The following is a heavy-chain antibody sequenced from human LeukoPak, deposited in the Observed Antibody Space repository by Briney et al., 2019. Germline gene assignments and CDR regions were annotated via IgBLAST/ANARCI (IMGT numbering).Heavy chain of an antibody. CDR2: IYYSGGT. D-gene: IGHD2-15*01. Sequence: SETLSLTCTVSGGSISSYYWSWIRQPPGKGLEWIGYIYYSGGTNYNPSLKSRVTISVDTSKNQFSLKLSSVTAADTAVYYCASAYCSGGSCYSEDDYYYGMDVWGKGTTVTVSS. V-gene: IGHV4-59*01. CDR3: ASAYCSGGSCYSEDDYYYGMDV. J-gene: IGHJ6*04. CDR1: GGSISSYY.